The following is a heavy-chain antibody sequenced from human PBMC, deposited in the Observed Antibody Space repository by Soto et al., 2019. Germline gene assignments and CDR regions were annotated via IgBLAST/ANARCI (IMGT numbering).Heavy chain of an antibody. V-gene: IGHV1-2*04. CDR2: INPNSGGT. CDR1: GYTFTGYY. CDR3: ARDGAAADHYYYYGMDV. D-gene: IGHD6-13*01. Sequence: ASVKVSCKASGYTFTGYYMHWVRQAPGQGLEWMGWINPNSGGTNYAQKFQGWVTMTRDTPISTAYMELSRLRSDDTAVYYCARDGAAADHYYYYGMDVWGQGTTVTVSS. J-gene: IGHJ6*02.